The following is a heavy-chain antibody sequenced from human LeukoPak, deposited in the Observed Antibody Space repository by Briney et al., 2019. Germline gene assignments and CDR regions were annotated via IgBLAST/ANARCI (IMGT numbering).Heavy chain of an antibody. D-gene: IGHD3-9*01. Sequence: GGSLRLSCAASGFTFSSYAMSRVRQAPGKGLEWVSAISGSGGSTYYADSVKGRFTISRDNSKNTLYLQMNSLRAEDTALYYCAKGSGYYDILGDWFDPWGQGTLVTVSS. J-gene: IGHJ5*02. CDR3: AKGSGYYDILGDWFDP. CDR2: ISGSGGST. V-gene: IGHV3-23*01. CDR1: GFTFSSYA.